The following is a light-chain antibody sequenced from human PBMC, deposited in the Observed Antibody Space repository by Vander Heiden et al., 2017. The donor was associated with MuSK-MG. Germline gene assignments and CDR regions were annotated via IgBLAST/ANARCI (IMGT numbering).Light chain of an antibody. Sequence: QSVLTQPPSASGTPGQRVNISCSGTNSNIGSYPVNWYRQLPGTAPKLLIYSNNQRPSGVPDRVSGSKSGTSGSLAISGLQSEDEADYYCAAWDDSLKGPVFGGGTKLTVL. V-gene: IGLV1-44*01. CDR1: NSNIGSYP. CDR3: AAWDDSLKGPV. J-gene: IGLJ2*01. CDR2: SNN.